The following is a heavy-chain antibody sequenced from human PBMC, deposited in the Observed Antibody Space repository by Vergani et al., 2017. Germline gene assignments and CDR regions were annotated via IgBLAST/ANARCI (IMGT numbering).Heavy chain of an antibody. J-gene: IGHJ4*02. D-gene: IGHD3-22*01. Sequence: EVQLLESGGDLVQPGGSLRLSCTASGFIFSTYAMSWVRQAPGKGLEWVSGISASGAPTYYADSVKGRVTISRDNSKNTVFLQMHSLGAEDTAIYYCARPQGTSAYYYGGFDYWGQGILVTVSS. CDR1: GFIFSTYA. CDR3: ARPQGTSAYYYGGFDY. V-gene: IGHV3-23*01. CDR2: ISASGAPT.